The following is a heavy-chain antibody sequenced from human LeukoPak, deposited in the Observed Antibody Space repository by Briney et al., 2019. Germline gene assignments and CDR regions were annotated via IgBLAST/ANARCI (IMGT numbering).Heavy chain of an antibody. J-gene: IGHJ6*03. Sequence: PGGSLRLSCAASGFTFSSYAMSWVRQAPGKGLEWVSAISGSGGSTYYADSVKGRFTISRDNSKNTLYLQMNSLRAEDTAVYYCAKDLRDRGSGSSRDYYYYMDVWGKGTTVTVSS. CDR2: ISGSGGST. CDR1: GFTFSSYA. CDR3: AKDLRDRGSGSSRDYYYYMDV. D-gene: IGHD3-10*01. V-gene: IGHV3-23*01.